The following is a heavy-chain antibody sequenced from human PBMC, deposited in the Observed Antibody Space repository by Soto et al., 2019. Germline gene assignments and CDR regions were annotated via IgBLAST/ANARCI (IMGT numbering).Heavy chain of an antibody. D-gene: IGHD6-13*01. J-gene: IGHJ4*02. Sequence: EVQLVESGGGLVQPGGSLRLSCAASGFTFSSYDMHWVRQATGKGMEWVSAIGTAGDTYYPGSVKGRFTISRENANNSLYLQMNSLRAEDTAVYYCARVAYSSSWYLDYWGQGTLVTVSA. CDR2: IGTAGDT. CDR3: ARVAYSSSWYLDY. CDR1: GFTFSSYD. V-gene: IGHV3-13*01.